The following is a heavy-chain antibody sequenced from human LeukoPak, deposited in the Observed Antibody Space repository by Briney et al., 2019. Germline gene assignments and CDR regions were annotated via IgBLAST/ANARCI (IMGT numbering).Heavy chain of an antibody. CDR2: INPSGGST. J-gene: IGHJ4*02. CDR1: GYTFTNYY. V-gene: IGHV1-46*01. CDR3: ARDPRGNSVYVFDH. Sequence: HGASVTVSCKASGYTFTNYYMHWVRQAPGQGLEWMGFINPSGGSTRYAQNFQGRVTMTRDTSTSTIYMELSSLRSEDTVVYYCARDPRGNSVYVFDHWGQGTLVTVSS. D-gene: IGHD5/OR15-5a*01.